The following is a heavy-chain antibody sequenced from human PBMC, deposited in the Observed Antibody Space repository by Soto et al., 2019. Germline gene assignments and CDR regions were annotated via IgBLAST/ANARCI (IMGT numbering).Heavy chain of an antibody. CDR2: VYYRGRS. CDR1: GGSVTNSSYY. V-gene: IGHV4-39*01. J-gene: IGHJ4*02. CDR3: VSQRTTVPTQAYFDY. D-gene: IGHD4-17*01. Sequence: PSETLSLTCTVSGGSVTNSSYYWGWIRQSPWKGLEWIGSVYYRGRSYSKSSVKSRVTISVDTSKNRFSLSLNSVTASDTAVYFCVSQRTTVPTQAYFDYWGPGALVTVYS.